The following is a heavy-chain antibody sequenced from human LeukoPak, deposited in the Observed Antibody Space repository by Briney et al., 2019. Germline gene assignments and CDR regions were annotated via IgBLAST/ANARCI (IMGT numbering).Heavy chain of an antibody. J-gene: IGHJ4*02. V-gene: IGHV4-61*08. CDR2: IYYSGST. CDR1: GGSISSGGYY. D-gene: IGHD6-19*01. Sequence: SETLSLTCTVSGGSISSGGYYWSWIRQHPGKGLEWIGYIYYSGSTYYNPSLKSRVTISVDTSKNQFSLKLSSVTAADTAVYYCASIVSPNSSGWYRGGYWGQGTLVTVSS. CDR3: ASIVSPNSSGWYRGGY.